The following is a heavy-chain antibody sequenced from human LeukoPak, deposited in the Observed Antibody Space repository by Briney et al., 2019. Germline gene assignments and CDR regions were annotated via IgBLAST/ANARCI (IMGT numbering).Heavy chain of an antibody. J-gene: IGHJ4*02. Sequence: GGSLRLSCAASGFTFSGYAMSWVRQAPGKGLEWVSAISGSGGSTYYADSVKGRFTISRDNSKNTLYLQMNSLRAEDTAVYYCAKSGIAVAGTSPDYWGRGTLVTVSS. CDR3: AKSGIAVAGTSPDY. D-gene: IGHD6-19*01. CDR1: GFTFSGYA. V-gene: IGHV3-23*01. CDR2: ISGSGGST.